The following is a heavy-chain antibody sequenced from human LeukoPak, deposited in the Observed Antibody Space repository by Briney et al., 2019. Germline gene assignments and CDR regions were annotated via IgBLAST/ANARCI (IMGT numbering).Heavy chain of an antibody. Sequence: PGRSLRLSCAASGFTFSSYGMHWVRQAPGKGLEWVAVISYDGTYKYYADSVKGRFTISRDNSKNTLYLQMNSLRAEDTAVYYCAKDSGYYGSGSPRGYFDYWGQGALVTVSS. D-gene: IGHD3-10*01. CDR2: ISYDGTYK. J-gene: IGHJ4*02. CDR1: GFTFSSYG. CDR3: AKDSGYYGSGSPRGYFDY. V-gene: IGHV3-30*18.